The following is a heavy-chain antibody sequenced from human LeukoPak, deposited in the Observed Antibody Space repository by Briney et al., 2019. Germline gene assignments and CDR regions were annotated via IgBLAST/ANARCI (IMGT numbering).Heavy chain of an antibody. J-gene: IGHJ5*02. CDR3: AGDLAQLSPRGPTRNWFDP. V-gene: IGHV4-59*11. Sequence: SETLSLTCTVSGDSISSHYWSWIRQPPGKGLEWIGYIYYSGSTNYNPSLKNRVTISVDTSKNQFSLKLISVTAADTAVYYCAGDLAQLSPRGPTRNWFDPWGQGTLVTVSS. CDR2: IYYSGST. CDR1: GDSISSHY. D-gene: IGHD6-6*01.